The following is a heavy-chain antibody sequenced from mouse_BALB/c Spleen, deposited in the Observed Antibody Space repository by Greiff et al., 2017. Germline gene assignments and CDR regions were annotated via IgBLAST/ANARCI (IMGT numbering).Heavy chain of an antibody. CDR1: GFTFSSFG. D-gene: IGHD2-4*01. V-gene: IGHV5-17*02. Sequence: EVQLVESGGGLVQPGGSRKLSCAASGFTFSSFGMHWVRQAPEKGLEWVAYISSGSSTIYYADTVKGRFTISRDNPKNTLFLQMTSLRSEDTAMYYCARSTYDYGDYYAMDYWGQGTSVTVSS. J-gene: IGHJ4*01. CDR3: ARSTYDYGDYYAMDY. CDR2: ISSGSSTI.